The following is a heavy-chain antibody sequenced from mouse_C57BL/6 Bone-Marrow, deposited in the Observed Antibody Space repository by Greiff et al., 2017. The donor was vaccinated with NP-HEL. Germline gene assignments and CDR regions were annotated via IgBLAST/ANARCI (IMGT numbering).Heavy chain of an antibody. CDR1: GYTFTSYW. D-gene: IGHD1-1*01. CDR2: IDPSDSYT. Sequence: QVQLQQPGAELVMPGASVKLSCKASGYTFTSYWMHWVKQRPGQGLEWIGEIDPSDSYTNYNQKFKGKSTLTVDKSSSTAYMQLSSLTSEDSAVYYCAREWTTVGWYFDVWGTGTTVTVSS. CDR3: AREWTTVGWYFDV. J-gene: IGHJ1*03. V-gene: IGHV1-69*01.